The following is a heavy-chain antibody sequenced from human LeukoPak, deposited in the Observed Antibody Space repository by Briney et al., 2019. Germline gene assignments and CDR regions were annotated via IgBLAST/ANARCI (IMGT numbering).Heavy chain of an antibody. CDR1: GYTFTSYY. J-gene: IGHJ6*02. Sequence: ASVKVSCKASGYTFTSYYMHWVRQAPGQGLEWMGIINPSGGSTSYAQKFQGRVTMTRDTSTSTVYMELSSLRSEDTAVYYCARDRSGGSRDHYYYYGMDVWGQGTTVTVSS. CDR3: ARDRSGGSRDHYYYYGMDV. D-gene: IGHD2-15*01. CDR2: INPSGGST. V-gene: IGHV1-46*01.